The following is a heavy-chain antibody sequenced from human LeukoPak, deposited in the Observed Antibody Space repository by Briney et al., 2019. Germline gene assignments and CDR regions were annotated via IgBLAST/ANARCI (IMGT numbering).Heavy chain of an antibody. CDR1: GYTFTSYG. Sequence: ASVKVSCKASGYTFTSYGISWVRQAPGQGLERMGWISAYNGNTNYAQKPQGRVTMTTDTSTSTAYMELRSLGSDDTAVYYCASCSWYDYWYFDLWGRGTLVTVSS. CDR3: ASCSWYDYWYFDL. CDR2: ISAYNGNT. V-gene: IGHV1-18*01. J-gene: IGHJ2*01. D-gene: IGHD6-13*01.